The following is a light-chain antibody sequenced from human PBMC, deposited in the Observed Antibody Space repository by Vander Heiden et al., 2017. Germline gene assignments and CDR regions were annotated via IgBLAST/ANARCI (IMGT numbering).Light chain of an antibody. V-gene: IGKV4-1*01. CDR3: QQYYSTPRT. Sequence: DIVLTQSPASLAVSLGERATINCKSSQTVLYSPNNRNYLAWYQQKPGQPPELLIYWASTRESGVPGRFSGSGSGTDFTLTISNLQAEDVAVYYCQQYYSTPRTFGGGTKVEIK. J-gene: IGKJ4*01. CDR1: QTVLYSPNNRNY. CDR2: WAS.